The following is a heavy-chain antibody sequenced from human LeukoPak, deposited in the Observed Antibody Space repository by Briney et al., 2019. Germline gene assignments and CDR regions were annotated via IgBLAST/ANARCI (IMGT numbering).Heavy chain of an antibody. J-gene: IGHJ6*03. Sequence: GGSLRLSCAASGFTFSSHYMTWVRQAPGKGLEWVATIKQDGTEKHYVDSVSGRFTISRDNAKNSLLLQINSLRAEDTAVYYCAKDLVVVVAGYYYMDVXGKGXXVTV. CDR2: IKQDGTEK. V-gene: IGHV3-7*03. D-gene: IGHD2-15*01. CDR3: AKDLVVVVAGYYYMDV. CDR1: GFTFSSHY.